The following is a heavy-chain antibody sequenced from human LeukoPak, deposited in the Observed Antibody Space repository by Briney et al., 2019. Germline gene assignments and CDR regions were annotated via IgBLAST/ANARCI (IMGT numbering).Heavy chain of an antibody. CDR2: INPTGGST. CDR1: GYTFTRYY. CDR3: ARDNSVGDNAWWFDP. V-gene: IGHV1-46*01. Sequence: ASVKVLCRASGYTFTRYYMHWVRQAPGQALEGMGLINPTGGSTGYAQKFQGRVTMTRDMSTSTDYMELSSLRSEDTAIYYCARDNSVGDNAWWFDPWGQGTLVTVSS. D-gene: IGHD1-26*01. J-gene: IGHJ5*02.